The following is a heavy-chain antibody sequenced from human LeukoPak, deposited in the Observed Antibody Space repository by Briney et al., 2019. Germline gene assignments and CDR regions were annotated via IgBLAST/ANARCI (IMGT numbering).Heavy chain of an antibody. CDR2: FDPEDGET. Sequence: GASVKVSCKVSGYTLTELSMHWVREAPGKGLEWVGGFDPEDGETIYAQTFQGRVTMTEDTSTDTAYMDLNSLRSEDTRVFYCATASSRWGIYYWGQGTRVTVSS. D-gene: IGHD6-13*01. CDR1: GYTLTELS. CDR3: ATASSRWGIYY. J-gene: IGHJ4*02. V-gene: IGHV1-24*01.